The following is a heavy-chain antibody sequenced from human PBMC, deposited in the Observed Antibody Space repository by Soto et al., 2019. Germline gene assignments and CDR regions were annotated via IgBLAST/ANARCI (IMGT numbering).Heavy chain of an antibody. V-gene: IGHV4-30-2*01. Sequence: QLQLQESGSGLVKPSQTLSLTCAVSGGSVNSAGYSWSWIRQPPGKGLEWIGYIYHSGSTYYNPSLKSRVTISMVRSNIHFCWKLSSVTAPDTAVYYCARVPIYYDSRGFYHYGTFDTWVQGTMVTVSS. CDR1: GGSVNSAGYS. D-gene: IGHD3-22*01. J-gene: IGHJ3*02. CDR3: ARVPIYYDSRGFYHYGTFDT. CDR2: IYHSGST.